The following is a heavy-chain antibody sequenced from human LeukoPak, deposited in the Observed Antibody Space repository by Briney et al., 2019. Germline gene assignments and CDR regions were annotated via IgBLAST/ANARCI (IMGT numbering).Heavy chain of an antibody. CDR2: IYSGGST. CDR1: GFTVSSNY. J-gene: IGHJ1*01. Sequence: GGSLRLSRAASGFTVSSNYMSWVRQAPGKGLEWVSVIYSGGSTYYADSVKGRFTISRDNSKNTLYLQMNSLRAEDTAVYYCARMYGDSAEYFQHWGQGTLVTVSS. V-gene: IGHV3-53*01. D-gene: IGHD4-17*01. CDR3: ARMYGDSAEYFQH.